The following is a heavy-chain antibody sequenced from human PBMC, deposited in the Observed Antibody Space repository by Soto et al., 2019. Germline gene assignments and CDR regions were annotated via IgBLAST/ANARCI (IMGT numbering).Heavy chain of an antibody. J-gene: IGHJ4*02. CDR3: AKDRSSGLDY. Sequence: QVQRVESGGGVVQPGRSLRLSCAASGFTFSSYGMHWVRQAPGKGLEWVAVISYDGSNKYYADSVKGRFTISRDNSKNTLYLQMNSLRAEDTAVYYCAKDRSSGLDYWGQGTLVTVSS. D-gene: IGHD6-19*01. CDR2: ISYDGSNK. V-gene: IGHV3-30*18. CDR1: GFTFSSYG.